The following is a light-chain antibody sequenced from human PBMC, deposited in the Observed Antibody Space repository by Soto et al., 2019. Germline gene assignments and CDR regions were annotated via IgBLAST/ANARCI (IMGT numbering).Light chain of an antibody. Sequence: ASQSVSSNLAWYQQKXVQAPRLLIYDNFXRANGVPTRISGSGSGCEFTLKISSLQSEDFAVYYCQQYNSWPLTSGGGTKADIK. J-gene: IGKJ4*01. CDR1: QSVSSN. V-gene: IGKV3D-15*01. CDR2: DNF. CDR3: QQYNSWPLT.